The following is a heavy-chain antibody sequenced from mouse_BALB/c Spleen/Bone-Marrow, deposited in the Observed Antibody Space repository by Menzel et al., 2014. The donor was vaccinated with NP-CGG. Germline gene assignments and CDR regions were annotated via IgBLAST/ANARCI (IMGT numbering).Heavy chain of an antibody. CDR3: ARQTYYDYDGYFDY. D-gene: IGHD2-4*01. CDR1: GFTFSSYG. V-gene: IGHV5-6*01. J-gene: IGHJ2*01. Sequence: EVQLQESGGDLVKPGGSLKLSCAASGFTFSSYGMSWVRQTPDKRLEWVATIGSGGSYTYYPDSVKGRFTISRDNAKNTLYLQMSSLKSEDTAMYYCARQTYYDYDGYFDYWGQGTTLTVSS. CDR2: IGSGGSYT.